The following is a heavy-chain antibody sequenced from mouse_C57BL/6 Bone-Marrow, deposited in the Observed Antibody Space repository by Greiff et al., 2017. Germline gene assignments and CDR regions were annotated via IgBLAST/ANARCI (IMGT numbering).Heavy chain of an antibody. CDR3: AREAFFFYYAMDY. V-gene: IGHV1-69*01. CDR1: GYTFTSYW. Sequence: QVQLQQPGAELVMPGASVKLSCKASGYTFTSYWMHWVKQRPGQGLEWIGEIDPSDSYTNYNQKFKGKSTLTVDKSSSTAYMQLSSLTSEDSAVYYCAREAFFFYYAMDYWGQGTSVTVSS. J-gene: IGHJ4*01. CDR2: IDPSDSYT.